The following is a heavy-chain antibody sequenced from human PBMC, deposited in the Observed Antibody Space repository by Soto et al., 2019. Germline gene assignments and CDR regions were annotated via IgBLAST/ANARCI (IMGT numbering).Heavy chain of an antibody. V-gene: IGHV4-4*07. D-gene: IGHD6-13*01. Sequence: ASETLSLTCTVSGGSISSYYWSWIRQPAGKGLEWIGRIYTSGSTNYNPSLKSRVTMSVDTSKNQFSLKLSSVTAADTAVYYCARDHHLIAAAGTSVWFDPWGQGTLVTVSS. CDR1: GGSISSYY. CDR3: ARDHHLIAAAGTSVWFDP. J-gene: IGHJ5*02. CDR2: IYTSGST.